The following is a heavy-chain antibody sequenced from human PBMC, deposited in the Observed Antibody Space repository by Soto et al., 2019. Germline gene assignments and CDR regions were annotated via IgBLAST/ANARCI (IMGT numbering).Heavy chain of an antibody. V-gene: IGHV1-8*01. CDR2: MNPNSGNT. CDR3: ARAYSGSDYYFDY. Sequence: ASVKVSCKASGCTFTSYDINWVRQATGQGLEWMGWMNPNSGNTGYAQKFQGRVTMTRNTSISTAYMELSSLRSEDTAVYYCARAYSGSDYYFDYWGQGTLVTVSS. D-gene: IGHD3-10*01. J-gene: IGHJ4*02. CDR1: GCTFTSYD.